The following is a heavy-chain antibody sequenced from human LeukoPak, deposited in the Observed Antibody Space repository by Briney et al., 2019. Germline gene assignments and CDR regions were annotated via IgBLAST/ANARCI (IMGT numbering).Heavy chain of an antibody. V-gene: IGHV1-2*06. D-gene: IGHD5-12*01. CDR3: ARDSGYSGYDGFDY. J-gene: IGHJ4*02. CDR2: INPNSGGT. Sequence: ASVNVSCKASGYTFTSYGISWVRQAPGQGLEWMGRINPNSGGTNYAQKFQGRVTMTRDTSISTAYMELSRLRSDDTAVYYCARDSGYSGYDGFDYWGQGTLVTVSS. CDR1: GYTFTSYG.